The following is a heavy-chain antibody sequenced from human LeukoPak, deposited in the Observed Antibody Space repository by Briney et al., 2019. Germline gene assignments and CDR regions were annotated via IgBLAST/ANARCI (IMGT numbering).Heavy chain of an antibody. CDR3: ARSPGDWAYYFDY. Sequence: PSETLSLTCTVSGGSISGGGYYWSWLRQHPGKGLEWIGYIYYSGSTYYNPSLKSRVTISVDTSKNQFSLKLSSVTAADTAVYYCARSPGDWAYYFDYWGQGTLVTVSS. J-gene: IGHJ4*02. D-gene: IGHD7-27*01. CDR1: GGSISGGGYY. V-gene: IGHV4-31*03. CDR2: IYYSGST.